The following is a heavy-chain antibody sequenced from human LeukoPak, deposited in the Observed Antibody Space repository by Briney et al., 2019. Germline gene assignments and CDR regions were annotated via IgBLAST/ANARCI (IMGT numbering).Heavy chain of an antibody. D-gene: IGHD5-18*01. V-gene: IGHV4-59*11. Sequence: PSETLSLTCTVSGVSISSHFWSWVRQPPGKGLEVVAYIYSTGNINYNPSLMSRVSMSVDTSKNQFSLNLNSVTAADTAVYYCARGNVNTAWNYFGMDVWGQGTTVTVSS. CDR3: ARGNVNTAWNYFGMDV. J-gene: IGHJ6*02. CDR2: IYSTGNI. CDR1: GVSISSHF.